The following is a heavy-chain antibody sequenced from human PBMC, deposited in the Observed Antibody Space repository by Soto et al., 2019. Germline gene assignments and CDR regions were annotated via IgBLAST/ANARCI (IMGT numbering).Heavy chain of an antibody. D-gene: IGHD6-19*01. V-gene: IGHV1-8*01. CDR3: AREGLAVAGGNWFDH. CDR2: MDPDSGNT. Sequence: AASVKVSCKASGYTFTNYEINWVRQATGQGLEWMGWMDPDSGNTGYAQQFQGRVTVTRNTSISTAYMELSSLRSDDTAVYYCAREGLAVAGGNWFDHWGQGTLVTVSS. CDR1: GYTFTNYE. J-gene: IGHJ5*02.